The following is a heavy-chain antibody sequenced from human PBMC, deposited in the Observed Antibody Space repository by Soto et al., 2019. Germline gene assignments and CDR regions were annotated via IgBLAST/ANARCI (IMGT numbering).Heavy chain of an antibody. Sequence: ASVKVSCKASGYTFTGYYMHWVLQAPGQGPEWMGWINPNSGCTNYAQKFQGRVTMTRDTSISTAYMELSRLRSDDTAVYYCARVGHYYDILTGQRGTIDYWGQGTLVTVSS. CDR1: GYTFTGYY. D-gene: IGHD3-9*01. J-gene: IGHJ4*02. V-gene: IGHV1-2*02. CDR3: ARVGHYYDILTGQRGTIDY. CDR2: INPNSGCT.